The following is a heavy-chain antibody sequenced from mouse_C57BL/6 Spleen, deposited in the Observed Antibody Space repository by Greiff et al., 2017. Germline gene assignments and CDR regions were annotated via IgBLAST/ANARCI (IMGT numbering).Heavy chain of an antibody. Sequence: EVKLMESGGGLVKPGGSLKLSCAASGFTFSSYAMSWVRQTPEKRLEWVATISDGGSYTYYPDNVKGRFTISRDNAKNNLYLQMSHLKSEDTAMYYCARDQGGKYDYEAYWGQGTLVTVSA. D-gene: IGHD2-4*01. J-gene: IGHJ3*01. V-gene: IGHV5-4*01. CDR1: GFTFSSYA. CDR3: ARDQGGKYDYEAY. CDR2: ISDGGSYT.